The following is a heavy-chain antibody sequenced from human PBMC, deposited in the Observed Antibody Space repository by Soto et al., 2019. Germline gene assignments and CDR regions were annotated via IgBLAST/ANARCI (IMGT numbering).Heavy chain of an antibody. D-gene: IGHD3-9*01. CDR1: GFTFSSYS. CDR2: ISSSSSTI. Sequence: GGSLRLSCAASGFTFSSYSMNWVRQAPGKGLEWVSYISSSSSTIYYADSVKGRFTISRDNAKNSLYLQMNSLRAEDTAVYYCARPRYTYYDILTGYNNWFDPWGRGTLVTVSS. J-gene: IGHJ5*02. CDR3: ARPRYTYYDILTGYNNWFDP. V-gene: IGHV3-48*01.